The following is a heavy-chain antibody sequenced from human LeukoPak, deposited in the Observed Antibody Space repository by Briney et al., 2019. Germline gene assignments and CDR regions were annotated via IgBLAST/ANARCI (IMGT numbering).Heavy chain of an antibody. CDR3: ARAVKVGATTGLYYYYYMDV. Sequence: SETLSLTCTVSGYSISSGYYWGWIRQPPGKGLEWIGSIYHSGSTNYNPSLKSRVTISVDTSKNQFSLKLSSVTAADTAVYYCARAVKVGATTGLYYYYYMDVWGKGTTVTVSS. D-gene: IGHD1-26*01. V-gene: IGHV4-38-2*02. CDR2: IYHSGST. J-gene: IGHJ6*03. CDR1: GYSISSGYY.